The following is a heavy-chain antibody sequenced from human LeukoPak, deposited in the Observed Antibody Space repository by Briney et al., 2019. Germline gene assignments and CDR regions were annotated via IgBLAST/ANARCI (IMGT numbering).Heavy chain of an antibody. CDR1: GGSIRGYY. J-gene: IGHJ6*04. CDR3: ARENRDV. Sequence: SETLSLTCTVSGGSIRGYYWSWIRQPAGKGLEWIGRIYSSGSTNYNPSLKSRVTMSVDTSKSQFSLKLNSVTAADTAVYYCARENRDVWGKGTTVTVSS. D-gene: IGHD1-14*01. CDR2: IYSSGST. V-gene: IGHV4-4*07.